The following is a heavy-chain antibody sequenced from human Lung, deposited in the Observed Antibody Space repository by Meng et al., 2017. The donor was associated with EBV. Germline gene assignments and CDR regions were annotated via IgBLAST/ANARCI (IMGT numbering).Heavy chain of an antibody. CDR3: TSRSF. V-gene: IGHV3-73*02. J-gene: IGHJ4*02. Sequence: EGQLGESGGGLVQPGGSLKLSCAASGFTFSGSAMHWVRQASGKGLEWVGRIRSKANSYATAFGASVEGRFTISRDDSNNTAYLQMNSLKTEDTAVYYCTSRSFWGQGILVTVSS. CDR2: IRSKANSYAT. CDR1: GFTFSGSA.